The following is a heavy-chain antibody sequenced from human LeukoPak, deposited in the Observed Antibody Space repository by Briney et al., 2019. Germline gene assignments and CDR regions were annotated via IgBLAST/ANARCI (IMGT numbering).Heavy chain of an antibody. CDR3: ARDAYSSGWGLDH. D-gene: IGHD6-19*01. J-gene: IGHJ4*02. Sequence: GGSLRLSCAASGLTFSSYAMSWVRQAPGKGLEWVSGISVGGGKTYYADSVKGRFTISRDNSKNTLYLQMNSLRAEDTAVYYCARDAYSSGWGLDHWSQGTLVTVSS. V-gene: IGHV3-23*01. CDR2: ISVGGGKT. CDR1: GLTFSSYA.